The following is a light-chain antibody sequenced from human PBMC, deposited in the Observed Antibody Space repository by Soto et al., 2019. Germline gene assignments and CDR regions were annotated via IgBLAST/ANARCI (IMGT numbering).Light chain of an antibody. CDR1: QSVSSSY. CDR2: GAS. Sequence: DIVLTQSPGTLSLSPGERATLSCRAIQSVSSSYLAWYQLKPGQAPRPLIYGASSRAIGIPDRFSGSGSGTDFTLTISRLEPEDFAVYYCQQYGSSPWTFGQGTKVDIK. V-gene: IGKV3-20*01. CDR3: QQYGSSPWT. J-gene: IGKJ1*01.